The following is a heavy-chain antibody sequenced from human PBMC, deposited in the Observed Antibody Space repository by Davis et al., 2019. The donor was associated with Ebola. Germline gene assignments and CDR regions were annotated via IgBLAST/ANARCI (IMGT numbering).Heavy chain of an antibody. CDR1: GGSFSGYY. Sequence: PSETLSLTCAVYGGSFSGYYWSWIRQPPGKGLEWIGEINHSGSTNYNPSLKSRVTISVDTSKNQFSLKLSSVTAADTAVYYCARDGSGWYGLYYYGMDVWGQGTTVTVSS. D-gene: IGHD6-19*01. CDR3: ARDGSGWYGLYYYGMDV. V-gene: IGHV4-34*01. CDR2: INHSGST. J-gene: IGHJ6*02.